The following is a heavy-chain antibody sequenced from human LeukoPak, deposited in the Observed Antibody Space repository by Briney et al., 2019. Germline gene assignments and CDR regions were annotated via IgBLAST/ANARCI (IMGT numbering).Heavy chain of an antibody. J-gene: IGHJ3*02. V-gene: IGHV4-34*01. CDR2: INHSGST. CDR3: ARRTNIVVVVAAHTAAFDI. Sequence: SSETLSLTCAVYGGSFSGYYWSWIRQPPGKGLEWIGEINHSGSTNYNPSLKSRVTISVDTSKNQFSLKLSSVTAADTAVYYCARRTNIVVVVAAHTAAFDIWGQGTMVTVSS. D-gene: IGHD2-15*01. CDR1: GGSFSGYY.